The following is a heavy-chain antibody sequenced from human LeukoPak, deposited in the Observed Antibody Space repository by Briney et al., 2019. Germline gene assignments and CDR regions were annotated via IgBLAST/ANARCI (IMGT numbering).Heavy chain of an antibody. CDR1: GGSISSYY. CDR2: IYYSGST. D-gene: IGHD6-19*01. Sequence: SETLSLTCTVSGGSISSYYWSWIGQPPGKGLEWIWYIYYSGSTNYNPSLKSRVTISVDTSKNQFSLKLSSVTAADTAVYYCAREISPVTGYSSGWRLFDYWGQGTLVTVSS. J-gene: IGHJ4*02. CDR3: AREISPVTGYSSGWRLFDY. V-gene: IGHV4-59*01.